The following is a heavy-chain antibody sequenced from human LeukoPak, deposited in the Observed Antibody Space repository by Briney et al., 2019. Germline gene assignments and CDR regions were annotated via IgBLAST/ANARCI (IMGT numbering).Heavy chain of an antibody. CDR1: GFTFRSYW. J-gene: IGHJ4*02. V-gene: IGHV3-7*01. Sequence: GGSLRLSCAASGFTFRSYWMTWVRQAPGKGLEWVATIKHDGTEIYYVDSVKGRFTISRDNARSSLYLQMNSLRAEDTAVYYCARSLDYWGQGTLVTVSS. CDR2: IKHDGTEI. CDR3: ARSLDY.